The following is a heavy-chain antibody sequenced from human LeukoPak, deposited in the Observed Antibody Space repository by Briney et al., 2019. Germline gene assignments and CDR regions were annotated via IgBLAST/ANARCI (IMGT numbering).Heavy chain of an antibody. D-gene: IGHD4-17*01. CDR1: GFTFSSYS. CDR3: AKNYGGNSYYFDY. CDR2: ITSSGTYI. V-gene: IGHV3-21*01. J-gene: IGHJ4*02. Sequence: GGSLRLSCAASGFTFSSYSMNWVRQAPGKGLEWVSSITSSGTYIYYADSVKGRFTISRDNSKNTLYLQMNSLRAEDTAVYYCAKNYGGNSYYFDYWGQGTLVTVSS.